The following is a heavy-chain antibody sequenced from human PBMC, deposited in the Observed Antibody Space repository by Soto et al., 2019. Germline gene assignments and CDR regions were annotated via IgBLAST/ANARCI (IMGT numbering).Heavy chain of an antibody. J-gene: IGHJ4*02. CDR1: GGTFSSYA. Sequence: SAKVSCKASGGTFSSYAISWVRQAPGQGLEWMGGIIPIFGTANYAQKFQGRVTITADESTSTAYMELSSLRSDDTAVYYCARDDDSSGYYGKYYFDYWVQGTLVTVSS. D-gene: IGHD3-22*01. CDR3: ARDDDSSGYYGKYYFDY. V-gene: IGHV1-69*13. CDR2: IIPIFGTA.